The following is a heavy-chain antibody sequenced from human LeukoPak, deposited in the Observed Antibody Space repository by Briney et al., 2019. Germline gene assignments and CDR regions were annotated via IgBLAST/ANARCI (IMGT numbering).Heavy chain of an antibody. CDR3: ARLKVGANDAYDI. V-gene: IGHV4-39*01. Sequence: SETLSLTCTVSGGSISSSSYYWGWIRQPPGKGLEWIGSIYYSGNTYYNPSLKSRVTMSVDTSKNQFSLKLSSVTAADTAVYYCARLKVGANDAYDIWGQGTMVTVSS. D-gene: IGHD1-26*01. CDR1: GGSISSSSYY. J-gene: IGHJ3*02. CDR2: IYYSGNT.